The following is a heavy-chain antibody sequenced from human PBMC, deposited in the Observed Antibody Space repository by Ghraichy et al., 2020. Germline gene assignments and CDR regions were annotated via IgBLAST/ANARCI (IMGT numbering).Heavy chain of an antibody. J-gene: IGHJ4*02. CDR3: STESGYF. V-gene: IGHV3-15*01. CDR2: IRSRADGGTS. Sequence: GESLNISCAASGFPFSNAWLNWVRQAPGKGLEWVGRIRSRADGGTSDYAAPVKGRFTFSRDDSKSTLYLQMSNLKTDDGGVYYCSTESGYFWGQGTLVTVSS. CDR1: GFPFSNAW. D-gene: IGHD2-21*01.